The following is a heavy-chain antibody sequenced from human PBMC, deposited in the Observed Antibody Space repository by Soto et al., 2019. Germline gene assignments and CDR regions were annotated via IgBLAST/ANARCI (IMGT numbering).Heavy chain of an antibody. CDR1: GFIFSNYA. CDR3: VREASSSGLHLDH. Sequence: PGGSLRLSCAASGFIFSNYAMSWVRQAPGKGLEWVSFTSGSGSSTYYADSVKGRFTISRGNSKNTLYLQMNSLRAEDAAVYYCVREASSSGLHLDHWGRGTLVTVSS. D-gene: IGHD6-6*01. J-gene: IGHJ4*02. V-gene: IGHV3-23*01. CDR2: TSGSGSST.